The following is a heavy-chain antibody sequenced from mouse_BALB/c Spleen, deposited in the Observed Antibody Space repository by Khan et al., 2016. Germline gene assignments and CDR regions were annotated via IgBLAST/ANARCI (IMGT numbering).Heavy chain of an antibody. CDR2: IDPANGDS. J-gene: IGHJ4*01. Sequence: VQLKQSGAELVKPGASVKVSCTASGFNIKDTYMHWVKQRPEQGLEWIGRIDPANGDSKYDPKFQGRATITSDTSSNTAYLQPNTLTSEDTAVYYCSRSGYDLYYYTLDYWGQGTSVTVSS. CDR1: GFNIKDTY. V-gene: IGHV14-3*02. CDR3: SRSGYDLYYYTLDY. D-gene: IGHD2-2*01.